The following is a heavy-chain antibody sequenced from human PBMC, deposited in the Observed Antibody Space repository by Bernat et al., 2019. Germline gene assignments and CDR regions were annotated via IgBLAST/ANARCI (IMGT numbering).Heavy chain of an antibody. Sequence: VQLVESGGGVVQPGTSLRLSCAASGFTFSNSGMHWVRQAPGKGLEWVALISSDGINIYYADSVKGRFTISRDNFKNTLYLQMNSLSAEDTAVYNCAKDRSTLSSSYWYFDLWGRGTLVTVSS. D-gene: IGHD6-13*01. CDR3: AKDRSTLSSSYWYFDL. J-gene: IGHJ2*01. CDR2: ISSDGINI. CDR1: GFTFSNSG. V-gene: IGHV3-30*18.